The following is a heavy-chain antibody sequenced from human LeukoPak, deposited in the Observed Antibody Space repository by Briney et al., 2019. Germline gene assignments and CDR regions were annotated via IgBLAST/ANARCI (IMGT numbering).Heavy chain of an antibody. V-gene: IGHV3-48*02. D-gene: IGHD3-10*01. J-gene: IGHJ3*02. CDR2: IRSSSSTK. Sequence: GGSLRLSCAASGFTFSSYSMNWVRQAPGKGLEWVSYIRSSSSTKYYADSVKGRFTISRDNAKNSLYLQMNSLRDEDTAVYYCAKTYGSGRYYAFDIWGQGTMVTVSS. CDR3: AKTYGSGRYYAFDI. CDR1: GFTFSSYS.